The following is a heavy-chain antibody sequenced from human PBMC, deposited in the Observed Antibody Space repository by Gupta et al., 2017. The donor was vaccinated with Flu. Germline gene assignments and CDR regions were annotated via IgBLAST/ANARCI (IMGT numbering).Heavy chain of an antibody. Sequence: TFSEHYMDWIRQAPGKGLEWVGRIRNKANSYTTEYAATVKDRFTITRDDSKDSLYLQMNSLNNGDTAVYDGSRGETGPSPPGRNDCWGQGTLVTVSS. CDR2: IRNKANSYTT. J-gene: IGHJ4*02. V-gene: IGHV3-72*01. D-gene: IGHD2-8*02. CDR1: TFSEHY. CDR3: SRGETGPSPPGRNDC.